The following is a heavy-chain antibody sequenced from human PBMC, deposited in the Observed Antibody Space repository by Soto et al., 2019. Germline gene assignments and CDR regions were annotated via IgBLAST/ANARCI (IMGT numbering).Heavy chain of an antibody. CDR1: GFTFSSYS. J-gene: IGHJ4*02. Sequence: EVQLVKSGGGLVKPGGSLRLSCAASGFTFSSYSMNWVRQAPGKGLEWVSSISSSSSYIYYADSVKGRFTISRDNAKNSLYLQMNSLRAEDTAVYYCASHPRDSSGYWYYFDYWGQGTLVTVSS. CDR2: ISSSSSYI. D-gene: IGHD3-22*01. V-gene: IGHV3-21*01. CDR3: ASHPRDSSGYWYYFDY.